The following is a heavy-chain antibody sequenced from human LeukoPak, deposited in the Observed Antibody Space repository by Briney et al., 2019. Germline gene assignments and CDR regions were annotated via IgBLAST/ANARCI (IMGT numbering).Heavy chain of an antibody. D-gene: IGHD6-13*01. CDR2: IIPILGVA. V-gene: IGHV1-69*04. CDR1: GGTFSSYA. Sequence: SVKVSCKASGGTFSSYAISWVRQAPGQRLEWMGRIIPILGVANYAQKFQGRVTITADKSTSTAYVELSSPRSEDTAVYYCAGDWGHIAAAPFDYWGQGTLVTVSS. J-gene: IGHJ4*02. CDR3: AGDWGHIAAAPFDY.